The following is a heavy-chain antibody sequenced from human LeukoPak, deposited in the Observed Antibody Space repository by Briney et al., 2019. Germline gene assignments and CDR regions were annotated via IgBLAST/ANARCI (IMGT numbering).Heavy chain of an antibody. V-gene: IGHV3-74*01. CDR1: GLTFNTYW. CDR3: AREAPACGERYFVS. J-gene: IGHJ4*02. CDR2: INPDGSVT. Sequence: GGSLRLSCLASGLTFNTYWMHWVRQVPGKGPVWVSRINPDGSVTWDADSVRGRFIISRDDAKNTLYLQMNSLRAEDTALYYCAREAPACGERYFVSWGQGTLVTVSS. D-gene: IGHD3-9*01.